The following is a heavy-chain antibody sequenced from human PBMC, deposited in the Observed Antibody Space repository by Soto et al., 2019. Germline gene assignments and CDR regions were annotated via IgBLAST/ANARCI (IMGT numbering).Heavy chain of an antibody. CDR2: IYYSGST. D-gene: IGHD2-2*01. Sequence: SLTCTVSGGSISSGDYYWSWIRQPPGKGLEWIGYIYYSGSTYYNPSLKSRVTISVDTSKNQFSLKLSSVTAADTAVYYCARDRIVVVPAALYYYYGMDVWGQGTTVTVSS. CDR1: GGSISSGDYY. J-gene: IGHJ6*02. V-gene: IGHV4-30-4*01. CDR3: ARDRIVVVPAALYYYYGMDV.